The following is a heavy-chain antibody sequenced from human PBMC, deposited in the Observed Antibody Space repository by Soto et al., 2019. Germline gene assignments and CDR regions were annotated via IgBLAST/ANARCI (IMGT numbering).Heavy chain of an antibody. CDR3: AKDVPLYDSSGYRPDY. D-gene: IGHD3-22*01. J-gene: IGHJ4*02. CDR1: GFTFSSYG. CDR2: ISYDGSNK. V-gene: IGHV3-30*18. Sequence: SLRLSCAASGFTFSSYGMHWVRQAPGKGLEWVAVISYDGSNKYYADSVKGRFTISRDNSKNTLYLQMNSLRAEDTAVYYCAKDVPLYDSSGYRPDYWGQGTLVTVSS.